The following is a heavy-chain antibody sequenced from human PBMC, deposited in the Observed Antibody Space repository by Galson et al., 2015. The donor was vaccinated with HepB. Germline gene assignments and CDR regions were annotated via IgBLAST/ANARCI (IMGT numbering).Heavy chain of an antibody. J-gene: IGHJ6*02. V-gene: IGHV3-30*03. CDR1: GFTVSSNY. CDR2: ISYDASNE. D-gene: IGHD4-11*01. CDR3: ARDRDYNTDYYYYGMDV. Sequence: SLRLSCAASGFTVSSNYMSWVRQAPGKGLEWVAVISYDASNEYYADSVKGRFTISRDNSKNTLYLQMNSLRVEDTAMYYCARDRDYNTDYYYYGMDVWGQGTTVTVSS.